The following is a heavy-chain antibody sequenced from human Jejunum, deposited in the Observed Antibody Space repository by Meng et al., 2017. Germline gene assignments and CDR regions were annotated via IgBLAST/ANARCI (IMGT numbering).Heavy chain of an antibody. D-gene: IGHD3-22*01. Sequence: QVHLQECGQGLEKRPWPLPLTCAVACGSIISNNWWNWVRQPPGKGLEWIGEIYHSGITNYNPSLKSRVTISVDKSKNQFSLNLSSLTAADTAVYYCATAYESSGYYYLYYFQYWGQGTLVTVSS. J-gene: IGHJ4*02. CDR3: ATAYESSGYYYLYYFQY. CDR2: IYHSGIT. CDR1: CGSIISNNW. V-gene: IGHV4-4*03.